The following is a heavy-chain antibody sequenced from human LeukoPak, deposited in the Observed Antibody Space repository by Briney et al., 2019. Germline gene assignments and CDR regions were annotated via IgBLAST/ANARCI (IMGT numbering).Heavy chain of an antibody. J-gene: IGHJ4*02. Sequence: SETLSLTCTVSGGSISSYHWSWIRQPPGKGLEWIGYIYYSGSTNYNPSLKSRVTISVDTSKNQFSLKLSSVTAADTAVYYCARGHDYVWGSYRDPQFDYWGQGTLVTVSS. CDR1: GGSISSYH. V-gene: IGHV4-59*12. CDR3: ARGHDYVWGSYRDPQFDY. CDR2: IYYSGST. D-gene: IGHD3-16*02.